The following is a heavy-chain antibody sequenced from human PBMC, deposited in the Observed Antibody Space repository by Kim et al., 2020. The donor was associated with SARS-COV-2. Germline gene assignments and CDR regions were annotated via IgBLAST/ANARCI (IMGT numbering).Heavy chain of an antibody. CDR2: INHSGST. Sequence: SETLSLTCAVSGGSFSNYNWNWIRQPPGKGLEWIGEINHSGSTSPSPSLKSRVTISVDTSTSQFSLRLKSMTAADTAVYYCARGRAGVVPAPVLGLGPYYDYYAMDVWGQGTAVAVSS. CDR3: ARGRAGVVPAPVLGLGPYYDYYAMDV. CDR1: GGSFSNYN. J-gene: IGHJ6*02. V-gene: IGHV4-34*01. D-gene: IGHD2-2*02.